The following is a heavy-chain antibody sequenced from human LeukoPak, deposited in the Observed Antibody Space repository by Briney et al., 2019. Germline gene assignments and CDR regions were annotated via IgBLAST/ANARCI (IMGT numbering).Heavy chain of an antibody. CDR2: MNPKSGGT. CDR3: ARGHYYGSGSYYQNYYYYYMDV. Sequence: ASVKVSCKASGYTFTGYYVHWVRQAPGQGLEWMGWMNPKSGGTNYAQKFEARVTMTRDTSISTAYMELSRLRSDDTAVYYCARGHYYGSGSYYQNYYYYYMDVWGKGTTVTVSS. CDR1: GYTFTGYY. V-gene: IGHV1-2*02. D-gene: IGHD3-10*01. J-gene: IGHJ6*03.